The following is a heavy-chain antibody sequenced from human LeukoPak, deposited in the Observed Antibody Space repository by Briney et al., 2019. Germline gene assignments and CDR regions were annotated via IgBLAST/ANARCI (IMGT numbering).Heavy chain of an antibody. CDR1: GFTFSSYS. J-gene: IGHJ4*02. Sequence: PGGSLRLSCAASGFTFSSYSMNWVRQAPGKGPEWVSYISSSSSTIYYADSVKGRFTISRDNAKNSLYLQMNSLRAEDTAVYYCTRGHGSGSYYPDYWGQGTLVTVSS. CDR2: ISSSSSTI. V-gene: IGHV3-48*01. CDR3: TRGHGSGSYYPDY. D-gene: IGHD3-10*01.